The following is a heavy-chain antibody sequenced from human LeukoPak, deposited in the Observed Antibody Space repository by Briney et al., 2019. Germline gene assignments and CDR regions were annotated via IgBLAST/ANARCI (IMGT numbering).Heavy chain of an antibody. D-gene: IGHD1-26*01. Sequence: SETLSLTCTVSGGSISSYYWSWIRQPPGKGLEWIGYIYYSGSTNYNPSLKSRVTISVDTSKNQFSLKLSSVTAADTAVYYCARFATESGSYQTFDYWGRGTLVTVSS. V-gene: IGHV4-59*01. CDR3: ARFATESGSYQTFDY. CDR2: IYYSGST. CDR1: GGSISSYY. J-gene: IGHJ4*02.